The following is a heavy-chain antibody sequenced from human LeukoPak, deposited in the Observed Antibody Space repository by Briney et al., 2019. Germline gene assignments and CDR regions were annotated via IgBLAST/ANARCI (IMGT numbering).Heavy chain of an antibody. CDR2: IWDDGSNK. J-gene: IGHJ6*03. Sequence: GRSLRLSCAASGFTFSSYGMDWVRQAPGKGLEWVAVIWDDGSNKYYADSVKGRFTISRDNSKNTLYLQMNSLRAEDTAVYYCARDLSYGSGSHSYYYYMDVWGKGTTVTASS. CDR3: ARDLSYGSGSHSYYYYMDV. V-gene: IGHV3-33*01. D-gene: IGHD3-10*01. CDR1: GFTFSSYG.